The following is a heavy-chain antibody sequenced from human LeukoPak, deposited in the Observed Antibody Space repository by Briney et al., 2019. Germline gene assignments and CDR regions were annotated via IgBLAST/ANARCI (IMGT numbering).Heavy chain of an antibody. CDR3: ASGSMAARPNWFDP. CDR2: ISSSSSYV. V-gene: IGHV3-21*01. D-gene: IGHD6-6*01. CDR1: GFTFSSYS. Sequence: GGSLRLSCAASGFTFSSYSMNWVRQAPGKGLEWVSSISSSSSYVYYADSVKGRFTISRDNAKNSLYLQMNSLRAEDTAVYYCASGSMAARPNWFDPWGQGTLVTVSS. J-gene: IGHJ5*02.